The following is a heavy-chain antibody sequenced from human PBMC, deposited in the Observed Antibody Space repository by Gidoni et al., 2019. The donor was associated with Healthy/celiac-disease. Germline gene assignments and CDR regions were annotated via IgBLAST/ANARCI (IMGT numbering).Heavy chain of an antibody. D-gene: IGHD3-22*01. CDR2: ISSSGSTI. Sequence: QVQLVESGGGLVTPGGSLRLSCAASGFTFSDYYMSWIRQAPGKGLEWVSYISSSGSTIYYADSVKGRFTISRDNAKNSLYLQMNSLRAEDTAVYYCARDRTYYYDSSGYYYYYYYGMDVWGQGTTVTVSS. J-gene: IGHJ6*02. CDR1: GFTFSDYY. V-gene: IGHV3-11*01. CDR3: ARDRTYYYDSSGYYYYYYYGMDV.